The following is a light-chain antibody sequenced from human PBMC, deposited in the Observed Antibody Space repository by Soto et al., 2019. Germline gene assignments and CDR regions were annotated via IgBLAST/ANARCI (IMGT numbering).Light chain of an antibody. CDR3: SSYTSSSTLV. V-gene: IGLV2-14*01. CDR1: SSDVGGYNY. CDR2: DVS. Sequence: QSALTQAASGSGSPGQSITISCTGTSSDVGGYNYVSWYQQHPGKAPKLMIYDVSNRPSGVSNRFSGSKSGNTASLTISGLQAEDEADYYCSSYTSSSTLVFGGGTKVTVL. J-gene: IGLJ2*01.